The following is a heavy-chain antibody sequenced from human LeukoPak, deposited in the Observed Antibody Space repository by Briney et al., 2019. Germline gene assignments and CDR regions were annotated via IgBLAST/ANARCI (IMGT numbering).Heavy chain of an antibody. D-gene: IGHD1-14*01. V-gene: IGHV3-53*01. CDR3: ARTYRIGPFDY. Sequence: GGSLRLSCAAPGFTVCSNYMSWVRQAPGKGLEWVSVIYSGGSTYYADSVKGRFTISRDNSKNTLYLQMNSLRAEDTAVYYCARTYRIGPFDYWGQGTLVTVSS. CDR1: GFTVCSNY. J-gene: IGHJ4*02. CDR2: IYSGGST.